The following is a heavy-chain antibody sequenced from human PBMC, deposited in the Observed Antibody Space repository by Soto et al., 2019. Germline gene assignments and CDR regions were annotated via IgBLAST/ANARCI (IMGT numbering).Heavy chain of an antibody. D-gene: IGHD3-22*01. CDR3: ARGRREYYYDSSGYYFRY. CDR1: GFTFSSYW. J-gene: IGHJ4*02. V-gene: IGHV3-7*01. CDR2: IKQDGSEK. Sequence: GGSLRLSCAASGFTFSSYWMSWVRQAPGKGLEWVANIKQDGSEKYYVDSVKGRFTISRDNAKNSLYLQMNSLRAEDTAVYYCARGRREYYYDSSGYYFRYWGQGTLVTVSS.